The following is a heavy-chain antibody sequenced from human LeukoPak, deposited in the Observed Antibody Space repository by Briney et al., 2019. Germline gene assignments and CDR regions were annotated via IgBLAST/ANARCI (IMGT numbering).Heavy chain of an antibody. CDR3: ARDLHEYIAAADLYYYYMDV. D-gene: IGHD6-13*01. Sequence: SQTLSLTCTVSGGSISSGSYYWSWIRQPAGKGLEWIGRIYTSGSTNYNPSLKSRVTISVDTSKNQFSLKLSSVTAADTAVYYCARDLHEYIAAADLYYYYMDVWGKGTTVTVSS. CDR2: IYTSGST. J-gene: IGHJ6*03. V-gene: IGHV4-61*02. CDR1: GGSISSGSYY.